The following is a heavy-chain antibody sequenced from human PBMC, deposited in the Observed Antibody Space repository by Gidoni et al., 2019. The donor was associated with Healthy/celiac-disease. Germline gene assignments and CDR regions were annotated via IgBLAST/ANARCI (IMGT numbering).Heavy chain of an antibody. J-gene: IGHJ6*02. V-gene: IGHV1-58*02. CDR2: IVVGSGNT. CDR3: AADLGVSGSYLPGDYYYGMDV. Sequence: QMQLVQSGPEVKKPGTSVKVSCKASGFTFTSSAMQWVRQARGQRLEWIGWIVVGSGNTNYAQKFQERVTITRDMSTSTAYMELSSLRSEDTAVYYCAADLGVSGSYLPGDYYYGMDVWGQGTTVTVSS. CDR1: GFTFTSSA. D-gene: IGHD1-26*01.